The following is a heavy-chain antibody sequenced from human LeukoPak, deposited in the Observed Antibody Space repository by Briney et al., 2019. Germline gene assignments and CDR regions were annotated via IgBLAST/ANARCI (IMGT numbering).Heavy chain of an antibody. CDR3: ARTPLYDSSGCEIDY. CDR1: GGSFSGYY. Sequence: PSETLSLTCAVYGGSFSGYYWSWIRQPPGKGLEWIGEINHSGSTNYNPSLKSRVTISVDTSKNQFSLKLSSVTAADTAVYYCARTPLYDSSGCEIDYWGQGTLVTVSS. CDR2: INHSGST. D-gene: IGHD3-22*01. J-gene: IGHJ4*02. V-gene: IGHV4-34*01.